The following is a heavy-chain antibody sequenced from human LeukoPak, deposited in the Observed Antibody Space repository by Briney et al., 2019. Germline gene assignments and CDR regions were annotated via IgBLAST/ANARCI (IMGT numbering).Heavy chain of an antibody. CDR1: GGSFSGYY. J-gene: IGHJ6*02. V-gene: IGHV4-34*01. CDR3: ARLTYYSGMDV. CDR2: INHSGST. Sequence: PSETLSLTCAVYGGSFSGYYWSWIRQPPGKGLGWIGEINHSGSTNYNPSLKSRVTISVDTSKNQFSLKLSSVTAADTAVYYCARLTYYSGMDVWGQGTTVTVSS.